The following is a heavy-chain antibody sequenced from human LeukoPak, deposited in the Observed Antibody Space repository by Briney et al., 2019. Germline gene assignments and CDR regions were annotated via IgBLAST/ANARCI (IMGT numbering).Heavy chain of an antibody. V-gene: IGHV4-34*01. CDR3: ARDLPGIAAAGNDAFDI. D-gene: IGHD6-13*01. CDR2: INHSGST. Sequence: KPSETLSLTCAVYGGSFSGYYWSWIRQPPGKGLEWIGEINHSGSTNYNPSLKSRVTISVDTSKNQFSLKLSSVTAADTAVYYCARDLPGIAAAGNDAFDIWGQGTLVTVSS. J-gene: IGHJ3*02. CDR1: GGSFSGYY.